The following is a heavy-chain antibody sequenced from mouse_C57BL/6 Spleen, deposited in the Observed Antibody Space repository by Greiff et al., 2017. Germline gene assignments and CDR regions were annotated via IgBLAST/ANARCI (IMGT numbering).Heavy chain of an antibody. J-gene: IGHJ4*01. V-gene: IGHV5-17*01. CDR3: ARPGSSPYYYAMDY. Sequence: EVKLMESGGGLVKPGGSLKLSCAASGFTFSDYGMHWVRQAPEKGLEWVAYISSGSSTIYYADTVKGRFTISRDKAKNTLFLQMTSLRSEDTAMYYCARPGSSPYYYAMDYWGQGTSVTVSS. CDR2: ISSGSSTI. CDR1: GFTFSDYG. D-gene: IGHD1-1*01.